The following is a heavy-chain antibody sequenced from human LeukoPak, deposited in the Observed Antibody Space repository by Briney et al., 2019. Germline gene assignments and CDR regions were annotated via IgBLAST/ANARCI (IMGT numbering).Heavy chain of an antibody. Sequence: ASVKVSCKASGYTFTSYAMNWVRQAPGQGLEWMGWINTNTGNPTYAQGFTGRFVFSLDTSVSTAYLQISSLKAEDTAVYYCAREHSSGWYVAYGYWGQGTLVTVSS. D-gene: IGHD6-19*01. CDR2: INTNTGNP. V-gene: IGHV7-4-1*02. J-gene: IGHJ4*02. CDR3: AREHSSGWYVAYGY. CDR1: GYTFTSYA.